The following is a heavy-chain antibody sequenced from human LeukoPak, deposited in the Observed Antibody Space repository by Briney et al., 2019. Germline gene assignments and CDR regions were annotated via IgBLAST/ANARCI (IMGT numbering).Heavy chain of an antibody. J-gene: IGHJ4*02. D-gene: IGHD4-17*01. V-gene: IGHV3-48*01. CDR2: ISSSSGTI. Sequence: PGGSLRLSCAASGFTFSSYSMNWVRQAPGKGLEWVSYISSSSGTIYYADSVKGRFTISRDNAKNSLYLQMNSLRAEDTAVYYCARDDYGGIDYWGQGTLVTVSS. CDR3: ARDDYGGIDY. CDR1: GFTFSSYS.